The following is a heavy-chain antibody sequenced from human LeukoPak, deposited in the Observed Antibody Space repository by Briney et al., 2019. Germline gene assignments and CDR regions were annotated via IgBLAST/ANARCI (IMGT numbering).Heavy chain of an antibody. J-gene: IGHJ6*03. V-gene: IGHV1-69*01. CDR2: IIPIFGTA. D-gene: IGHD3-10*01. Sequence: SVTVSFTSSACTFTSYAFSWVRQAPGQGLEWMGGIIPIFGTANYAQKFQGRVTITADESTSTAYMELSSLRSEDTAVYYCARAITMVRGVKSYYYYYMDVWGKGTTVTVSS. CDR3: ARAITMVRGVKSYYYYYMDV. CDR1: ACTFTSYA.